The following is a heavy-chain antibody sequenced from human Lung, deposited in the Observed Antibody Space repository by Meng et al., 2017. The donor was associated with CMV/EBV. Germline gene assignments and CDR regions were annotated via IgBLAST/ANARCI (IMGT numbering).Heavy chain of an antibody. V-gene: IGHV3-7*01. CDR1: GFTFSTDW. J-gene: IGHJ4*02. D-gene: IGHD6-6*01. CDR3: ARSSSR. CDR2: INPDGSAK. Sequence: LSLTCAASGFTFSTDWMTWVRQAPGKGLEWVANINPDGSAKYYVDSVKGRFTISRDNAMNSLYLQMNSLRAEDTAVYYCARSSSRWGQGTLVTVSS.